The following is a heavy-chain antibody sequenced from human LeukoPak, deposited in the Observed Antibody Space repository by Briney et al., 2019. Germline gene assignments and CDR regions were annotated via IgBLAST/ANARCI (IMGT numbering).Heavy chain of an antibody. CDR3: ARGALLRRERGMDY. V-gene: IGHV3-20*04. D-gene: IGHD3-22*01. CDR1: GFTFDDYV. CDR2: IRWNGGTT. J-gene: IGHJ4*02. Sequence: GGSLRLSCAASGFTFDDYVMNWVRQAPGKGLEWVSAIRWNGGTTGYADSVKGRFTISRDNAKNSLYLQTNSLRAEDTALYYCARGALLRRERGMDYWGRGTLVTVSS.